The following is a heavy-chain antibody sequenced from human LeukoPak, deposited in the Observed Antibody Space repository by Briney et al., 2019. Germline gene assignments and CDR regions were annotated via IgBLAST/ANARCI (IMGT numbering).Heavy chain of an antibody. CDR3: ARDLVNYGGHSAY. J-gene: IGHJ4*02. V-gene: IGHV3-7*01. Sequence: GGSLRLSCAASGFTFSSHWMSWVRQAPGKGLEWVANIREDEREKYYVDSVKGRFTISRDNDKNSLYLQMNSLRAEDTAVYYCARDLVNYGGHSAYWGQGAMVTVSS. D-gene: IGHD4-23*01. CDR2: IREDEREK. CDR1: GFTFSSHW.